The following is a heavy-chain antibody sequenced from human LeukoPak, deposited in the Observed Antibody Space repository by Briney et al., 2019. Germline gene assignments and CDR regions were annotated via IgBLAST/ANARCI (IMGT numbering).Heavy chain of an antibody. Sequence: PSETLSLTCAVYGGSFSGYYWSWIRQPPGKGLEWIGEINHSGSTNYNPSLKSRVTISVDTSKNQFSLKLGSVTAADTAVYYCARWDSSSNAFDIWGQGTMVTVSP. CDR3: ARWDSSSNAFDI. V-gene: IGHV4-34*01. D-gene: IGHD6-19*01. J-gene: IGHJ3*02. CDR2: INHSGST. CDR1: GGSFSGYY.